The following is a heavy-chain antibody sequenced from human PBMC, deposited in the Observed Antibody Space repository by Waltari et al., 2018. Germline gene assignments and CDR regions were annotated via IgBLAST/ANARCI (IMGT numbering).Heavy chain of an antibody. CDR3: GRDARIVGATQVDS. CDR1: GFSVTTPNYY. CDR2: VSYTGNA. V-gene: IGHV4-39*07. J-gene: IGHJ4*02. D-gene: IGHD1-26*01. Sequence: QLQLQESGPGLVQPSETLSLTCTVSGFSVTTPNYYWAWIRQPPGKELEWIGSVSYTGNAFYNPSLESRLYLSVDTSTNQFSLRLTSVTAAETAVYYCGRDARIVGATQVDSGGKGVLVTVSS.